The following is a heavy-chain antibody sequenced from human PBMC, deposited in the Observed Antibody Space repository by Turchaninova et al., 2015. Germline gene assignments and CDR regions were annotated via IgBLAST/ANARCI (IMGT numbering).Heavy chain of an antibody. CDR2: INHSRST. CDR1: GGSFSGYH. D-gene: IGHD5-24*01. V-gene: IGHV4-34*01. Sequence: QVQLQQWGAGVLRPSETLSLTCAVYGGSFSGYHWSWIRQPPGKGLEWIGEINHSRSTNHNPSLNRRVSKSACPTKNQFSLKLNSVTAADTAVYFCARKDGYRGDEYFQYWGRGTLVTVSS. J-gene: IGHJ1*01. CDR3: ARKDGYRGDEYFQY.